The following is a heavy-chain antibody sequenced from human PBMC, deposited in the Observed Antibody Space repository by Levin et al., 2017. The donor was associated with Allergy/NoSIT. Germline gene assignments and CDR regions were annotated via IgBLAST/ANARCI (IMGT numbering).Heavy chain of an antibody. CDR2: IYYSGST. CDR3: ASPPGYYGSANPPHDAFEV. Sequence: SETLSLTCTVSGGSMRRSTYYWGWIRQPPGKGLEWVGSIYYSGSTYYNPSLKSRATISIDKSKNQFSLELNSVTAADTAVYYCASPPGYYGSANPPHDAFEVWGQGTLVTVSS. V-gene: IGHV4-39*01. J-gene: IGHJ3*01. D-gene: IGHD3-10*01. CDR1: GGSMRRSTYY.